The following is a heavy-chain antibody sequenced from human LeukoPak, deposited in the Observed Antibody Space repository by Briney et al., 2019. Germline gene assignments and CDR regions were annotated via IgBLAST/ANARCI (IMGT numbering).Heavy chain of an antibody. D-gene: IGHD2-2*01. Sequence: GGSLRLSCTSSVFSFDEHSMSSVRQVPGKGLECGSGINWGVGSTGYTDPLRGAFTISTETTKKSRCIHMDTLREAETALYYCARAPITRPFYFDYWGQGTLVTVSS. CDR2: INWGVGST. CDR3: ARAPITRPFYFDY. CDR1: VFSFDEHS. J-gene: IGHJ4*02. V-gene: IGHV3-20*04.